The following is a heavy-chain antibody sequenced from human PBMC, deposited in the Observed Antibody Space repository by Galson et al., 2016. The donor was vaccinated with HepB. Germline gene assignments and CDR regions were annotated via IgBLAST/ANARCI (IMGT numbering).Heavy chain of an antibody. V-gene: IGHV3-33*01. J-gene: IGHJ4*02. CDR3: ARTGGIVVAGALDF. CDR1: GFSFGSYA. CDR2: IWYDGSNE. D-gene: IGHD6-19*01. Sequence: SLRLSCAASGFSFGSYAMHWVRQAPGKGLDWVAVIWYDGSNENYADSVKGRFIISRDNSRNTLYPQMNSLRQEDTAIYYCARTGGIVVAGALDFWGQGTLVTVSS.